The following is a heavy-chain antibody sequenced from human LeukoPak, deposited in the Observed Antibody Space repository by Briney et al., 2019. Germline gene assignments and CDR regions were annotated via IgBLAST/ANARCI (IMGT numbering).Heavy chain of an antibody. CDR2: IYYSGST. D-gene: IGHD6-13*01. V-gene: IGHV4-31*03. CDR3: ARDPTYSSSQGPVRYCYGMDV. CDR1: GVSISSGGYY. J-gene: IGHJ6*02. Sequence: PSETLSLTCTVSGVSISSGGYYWSWIRQHPGKGLEWIGYIYYSGSTYYNPSLKSRVTISVDTSKNQFSLKLSSVTAADTAVYYYARDPTYSSSQGPVRYCYGMDVWGQGTTVTVSS.